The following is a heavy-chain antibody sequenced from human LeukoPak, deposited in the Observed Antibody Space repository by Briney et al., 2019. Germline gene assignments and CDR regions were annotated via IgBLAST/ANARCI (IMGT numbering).Heavy chain of an antibody. CDR1: GFMFSTYW. CDR3: AREMATIPYYFDY. V-gene: IGHV3-7*01. Sequence: GGSLRLSCASSGFMFSTYWMSWVRQAPGKGLEWVVNIKQDGSEKYYVDSVKGRFTISRDNAKNSLYLQMNSLRAEDTAVYYCAREMATIPYYFDYWGQGTLVTVSS. J-gene: IGHJ4*02. D-gene: IGHD5-24*01. CDR2: IKQDGSEK.